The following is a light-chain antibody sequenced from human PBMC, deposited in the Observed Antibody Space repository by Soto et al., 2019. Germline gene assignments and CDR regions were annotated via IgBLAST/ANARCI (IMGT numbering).Light chain of an antibody. V-gene: IGLV2-14*01. CDR1: SSDIGGSDF. CDR3: GSYTTTSTVV. J-gene: IGLJ2*01. CDR2: EVN. Sequence: SALTQPASVSGSPGQSITISCTGTSSDIGGSDFVSWYQQHPGKAPKLVMSEVNNRPSGASSRFSGTKSGNTASLTSSGLPAEDEDDYYCGSYTTTSTVVFGGGTKVTVL.